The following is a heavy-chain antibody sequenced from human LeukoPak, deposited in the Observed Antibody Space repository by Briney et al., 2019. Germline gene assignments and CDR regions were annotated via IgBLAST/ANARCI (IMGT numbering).Heavy chain of an antibody. J-gene: IGHJ4*02. V-gene: IGHV4-38-2*02. CDR3: ARVPTVTFFDY. D-gene: IGHD4-17*01. CDR2: IYYSGST. CDR1: GYSISIGYY. Sequence: SETLSLTCTVSGYSISIGYYWGWIRQPPGKGLEWIGSIYYSGSTYYNPSLKSRVTISVDTSKNQFSLKLSSVTAADTAVYYCARVPTVTFFDYWGQGTLVTVSS.